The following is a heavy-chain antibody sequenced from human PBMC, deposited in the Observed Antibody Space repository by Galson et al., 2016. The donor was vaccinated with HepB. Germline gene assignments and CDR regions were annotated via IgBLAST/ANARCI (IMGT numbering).Heavy chain of an antibody. J-gene: IGHJ4*02. Sequence: SLRLSCAAAGFTFSTYGMHWVRQAPGKGLEWVAVISYDGDYKYYANAVKGRFTISRDNSKNMLYLQMSSLRAEDTAVYWCAKDIHGGNTDIDYWGQGTLVTVSS. CDR1: GFTFSTYG. V-gene: IGHV3-30*18. D-gene: IGHD4-23*01. CDR2: ISYDGDYK. CDR3: AKDIHGGNTDIDY.